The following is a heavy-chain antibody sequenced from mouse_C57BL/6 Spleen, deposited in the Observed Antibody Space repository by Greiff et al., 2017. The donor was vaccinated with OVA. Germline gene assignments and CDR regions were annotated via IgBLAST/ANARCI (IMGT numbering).Heavy chain of an antibody. CDR3: ASSGGLGYYAMDY. V-gene: IGHV1-76*01. Sequence: VQLQESGAELVRPGASVKLSCKASGYTFTDYYINWVKQRPGQGLEWIARIYPGSGNTYYNEKFKGKATLTAEKSSSTAYMQLSSLTSEDSAVYFCASSGGLGYYAMDYWGQGTSVTVSS. J-gene: IGHJ4*01. D-gene: IGHD2-4*01. CDR2: IYPGSGNT. CDR1: GYTFTDYY.